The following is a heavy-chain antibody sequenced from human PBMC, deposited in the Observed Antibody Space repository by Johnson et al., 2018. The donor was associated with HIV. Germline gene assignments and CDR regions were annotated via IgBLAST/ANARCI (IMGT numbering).Heavy chain of an antibody. CDR3: ARGGAYCGGDCNAFDI. D-gene: IGHD2-21*02. J-gene: IGHJ3*02. V-gene: IGHV3-30*04. CDR1: GFTFSSYA. CDR2: ISYDGSDK. Sequence: QVHLVESGGGLVQPGRSLRLSCAASGFTFSSYAMHWVRQAPAKGLEWVAVISYDGSDKYYADSVKGRFTISRDNAKNSLYLQMNSLRAEDTAVYYCARGGAYCGGDCNAFDIWGQGTMVTVSS.